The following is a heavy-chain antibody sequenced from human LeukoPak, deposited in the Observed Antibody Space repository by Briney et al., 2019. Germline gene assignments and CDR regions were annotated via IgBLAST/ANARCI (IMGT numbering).Heavy chain of an antibody. CDR3: ARDYSSRYYYDSSGTWRNWFDP. Sequence: GGSLRLSCAASGFTFSSYSMNWVRQAPGKGLEWVSSISSSSSYIYYADPVKGRFTISRDNAKNSLYLQMNSLRAEDTAVYYCARDYSSRYYYDSSGTWRNWFDPWGQGTLVTVSS. CDR2: ISSSSSYI. V-gene: IGHV3-21*01. CDR1: GFTFSSYS. D-gene: IGHD3-22*01. J-gene: IGHJ5*02.